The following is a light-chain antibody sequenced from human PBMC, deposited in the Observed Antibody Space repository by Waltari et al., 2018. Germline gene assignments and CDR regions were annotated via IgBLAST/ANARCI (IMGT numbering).Light chain of an antibody. CDR1: QDISNY. CDR2: EAF. J-gene: IGKJ4*01. V-gene: IGKV1-33*01. CDR3: QQYDNLPLT. Sequence: DIQMTQSPSSLSASVGDRVTITCQASQDISNYLNWYQLKPGKAPKLLIYEAFNLETGVPSRFSGRGSGTDVTFTISSLQPEDIATYYCQQYDNLPLTFGGGTKVEIK.